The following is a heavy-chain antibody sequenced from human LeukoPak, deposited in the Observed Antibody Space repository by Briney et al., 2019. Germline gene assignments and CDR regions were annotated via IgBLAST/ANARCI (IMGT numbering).Heavy chain of an antibody. CDR2: ISSSSSFI. J-gene: IGHJ3*02. D-gene: IGHD2-2*01. CDR1: GFTFSNYG. V-gene: IGHV3-21*01. CDR3: AVVPAAHDAFDI. Sequence: GGSLRLSCAVSGFTFSNYGMNWVRQAPGKGLEWVASISSSSSFIFYTDSLKGRLSISRDNAKNSLYLQMNSLRAEDTAVYYCAVVPAAHDAFDIWGQGTMVTVSS.